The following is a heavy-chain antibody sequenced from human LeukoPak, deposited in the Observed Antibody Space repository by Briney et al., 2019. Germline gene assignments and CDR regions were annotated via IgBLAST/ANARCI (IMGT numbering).Heavy chain of an antibody. Sequence: PGGSLRLSCAASGFSVSSNYLTWVRQAPGKGLEWVSVIYSGGSTYYADSVKGRFTISRDNSKNTLYLQMNSLRAEDTAVYYCARVPKYYYDSSGYYSWGQGTLVTVSS. CDR3: ARVPKYYYDSSGYYS. J-gene: IGHJ4*02. CDR1: GFSVSSNY. D-gene: IGHD3-22*01. V-gene: IGHV3-66*01. CDR2: IYSGGST.